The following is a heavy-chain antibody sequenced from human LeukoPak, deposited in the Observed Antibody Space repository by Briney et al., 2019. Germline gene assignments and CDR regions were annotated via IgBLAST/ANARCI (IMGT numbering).Heavy chain of an antibody. D-gene: IGHD3-22*01. CDR3: ASTYYDSSGYLPYFDY. CDR2: INPSGGST. Sequence: ASVKVSCKASGYTFTSYYMHWVRQAPGQGLEWMGIINPSGGSTSYAQKFQGRVTMARDTYTHTVYMELSSLRSEDTAVYYCASTYYDSSGYLPYFDYWGQGTLVTVSS. J-gene: IGHJ4*02. CDR1: GYTFTSYY. V-gene: IGHV1-46*01.